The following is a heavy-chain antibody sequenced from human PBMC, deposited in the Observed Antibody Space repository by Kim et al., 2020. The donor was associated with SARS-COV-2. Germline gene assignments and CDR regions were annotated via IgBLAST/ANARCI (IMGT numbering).Heavy chain of an antibody. V-gene: IGHV1-69*06. Sequence: SVKVSCKASGGTFSSYAISWVRQAPGQGLEWMGGIIPIFGTANYAQKFQGRVTITADKSTSTAYMELSSLRSEDTAVYYCANTMVRGVYLNWFDPWGQGTLVTVSS. CDR3: ANTMVRGVYLNWFDP. CDR1: GGTFSSYA. J-gene: IGHJ5*02. CDR2: IIPIFGTA. D-gene: IGHD3-10*01.